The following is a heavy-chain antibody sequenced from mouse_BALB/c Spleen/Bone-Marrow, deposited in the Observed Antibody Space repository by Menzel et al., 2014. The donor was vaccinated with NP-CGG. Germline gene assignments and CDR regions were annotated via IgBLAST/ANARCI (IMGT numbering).Heavy chain of an antibody. CDR1: GFTFSTYA. D-gene: IGHD2-4*01. V-gene: IGHV5-9-3*01. CDR2: ISSNGSYT. J-gene: IGHJ1*01. CDR3: SRLRMITTYFDV. Sequence: EVQGVESGGGLAKPGGPLQLSCAASGFTFSTYAMSWVRQTPEKRLEWVATISSNGSYTYYPDSVKGRFTISRDNAKNTLYLQMSSLRSEDTAMFYCSRLRMITTYFDVWGAGTTVTVSS.